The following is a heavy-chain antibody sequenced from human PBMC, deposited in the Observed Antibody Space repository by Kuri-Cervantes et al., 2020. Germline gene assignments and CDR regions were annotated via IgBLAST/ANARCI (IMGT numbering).Heavy chain of an antibody. J-gene: IGHJ4*02. D-gene: IGHD4-17*01. CDR3: ASVQISNDYGIRPRDFDY. CDR2: IYSGGST. CDR1: GFTVSSNY. V-gene: IGHV3-53*01. Sequence: GESLKISCAASGFTVSSNYMSWVRQAPGKGLEWVSVIYSGGSTYYADSVKGRFTISRDNAYNSLYLQMNSLRDEDTAVYYCASVQISNDYGIRPRDFDYWGQGTLVTVSS.